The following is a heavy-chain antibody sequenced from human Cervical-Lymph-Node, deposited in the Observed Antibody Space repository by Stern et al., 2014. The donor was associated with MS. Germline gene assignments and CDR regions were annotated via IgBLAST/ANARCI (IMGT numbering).Heavy chain of an antibody. D-gene: IGHD6-6*01. CDR2: NSWDDDE. CDR1: GFSLSTDGVA. J-gene: IGHJ4*02. V-gene: IGHV2-5*02. Sequence: QITLKESGPTLVKPTQTLTLTCTFSGFSLSTDGVAVGWIRQPPGKALEWLAINSWDDDERYSPSLKSRFTMTKDTSKNQVVLTMTNMDPVDTATYFCAHARRLGKYHSPYYFDYWGQGTLVTVSS. CDR3: AHARRLGKYHSPYYFDY.